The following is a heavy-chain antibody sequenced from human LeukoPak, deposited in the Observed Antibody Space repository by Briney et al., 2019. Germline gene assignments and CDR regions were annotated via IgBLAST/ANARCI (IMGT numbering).Heavy chain of an antibody. J-gene: IGHJ4*02. CDR3: ARGSVDTAMVSEYYFDY. V-gene: IGHV1-69*04. CDR2: IIPIFGIA. CDR1: GGTFSSYA. Sequence: HVASVKVSCKASGGTFSSYAISWVRQAPGQGLEWMGRIIPIFGIANYAQKFQGRVTITADKSTSTAYMGLSSLRSEDTAVYYCARGSVDTAMVSEYYFDYWAREPWSPSPQ. D-gene: IGHD5-18*01.